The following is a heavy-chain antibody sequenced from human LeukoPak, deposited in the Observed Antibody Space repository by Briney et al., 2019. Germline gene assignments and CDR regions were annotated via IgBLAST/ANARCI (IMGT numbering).Heavy chain of an antibody. CDR3: ASRFRGRYCSGGSCYRGSLDY. D-gene: IGHD2-15*01. J-gene: IGHJ4*02. CDR2: INHSGST. Sequence: SETLSLTCAVYGGSFSGYYWSWIRQPPGKGLEWIGEINHSGSTNYNPSLKSRVTISVDTSKNQFSLKLSSVTAADTAVYYCASRFRGRYCSGGSCYRGSLDYWGQGTLVTVSS. V-gene: IGHV4-34*01. CDR1: GGSFSGYY.